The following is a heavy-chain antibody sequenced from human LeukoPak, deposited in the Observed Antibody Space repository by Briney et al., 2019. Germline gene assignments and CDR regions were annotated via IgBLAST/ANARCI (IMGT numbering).Heavy chain of an antibody. Sequence: ASVKVSCKASGYTFTSYDINWVRQATGQGLGWMGWMNPNSGNTGYAQKFQGRVTMTRNTSISTAYMELSSLRSEDTAVYYCARGGWFGDYYYYGVDVWGQGTTVTVSS. V-gene: IGHV1-8*01. D-gene: IGHD3-10*01. J-gene: IGHJ6*02. CDR1: GYTFTSYD. CDR3: ARGGWFGDYYYYGVDV. CDR2: MNPNSGNT.